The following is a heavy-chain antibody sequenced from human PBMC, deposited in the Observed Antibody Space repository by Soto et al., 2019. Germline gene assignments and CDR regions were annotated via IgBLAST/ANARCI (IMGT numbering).Heavy chain of an antibody. Sequence: GASVKVSCKASGGTFSSYAISWVRQAPGQGLEWMGGIIPIFGTANYAQKFQGRVTITADESTSTAYMELSSLRSEDTAAYYCASAYYDSSGKELDDAFDIWGQGTMVTVSS. CDR3: ASAYYDSSGKELDDAFDI. CDR2: IIPIFGTA. D-gene: IGHD3-22*01. CDR1: GGTFSSYA. J-gene: IGHJ3*02. V-gene: IGHV1-69*13.